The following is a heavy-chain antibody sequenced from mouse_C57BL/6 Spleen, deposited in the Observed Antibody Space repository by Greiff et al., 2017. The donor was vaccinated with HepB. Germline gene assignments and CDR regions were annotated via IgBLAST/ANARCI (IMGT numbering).Heavy chain of an antibody. D-gene: IGHD1-1*01. CDR2: INPGSGGT. J-gene: IGHJ2*01. Sequence: VQLQQSGAELVRPGTSVKVSCKASGYAFTNYLIEWVKQRPGQGLEWIGVINPGSGGTNYNEKFKGKATLTADKSSSTAYMQLSSLTSEDSAVYFCARSGSRRTFDYWGQGTTLTVSS. CDR3: ARSGSRRTFDY. CDR1: GYAFTNYL. V-gene: IGHV1-54*01.